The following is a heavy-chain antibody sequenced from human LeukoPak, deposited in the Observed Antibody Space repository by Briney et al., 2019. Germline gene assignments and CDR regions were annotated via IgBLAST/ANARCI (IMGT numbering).Heavy chain of an antibody. CDR3: AKDSIRILALIPWDY. V-gene: IGHV3-23*01. Sequence: GGSLRHSCAASGFTFSSYAMSWVRQAPGKGLEWVSAISGSGGSTYYADSVKGRFTISRDNAKNSLYLQMNSLRPEDTAIYYCAKDSIRILALIPWDYWGQGTLVTVSP. D-gene: IGHD2/OR15-2a*01. CDR2: ISGSGGST. CDR1: GFTFSSYA. J-gene: IGHJ4*02.